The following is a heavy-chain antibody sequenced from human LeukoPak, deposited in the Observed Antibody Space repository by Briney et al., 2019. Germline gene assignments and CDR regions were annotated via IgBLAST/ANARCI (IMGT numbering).Heavy chain of an antibody. V-gene: IGHV4-39*01. CDR2: IYYSGST. CDR1: GGSISSYY. CDR3: ARRGSSSFDYFDY. D-gene: IGHD6-6*01. Sequence: SETLSLTCTVSGGSISSYYWGWIRQPPGKGLEWIGSIYYSGSTYYNPSLKSRVTISVDTSKNQFSLKLSSVTAADTAVYYCARRGSSSFDYFDYWGQGTLVTVSS. J-gene: IGHJ4*02.